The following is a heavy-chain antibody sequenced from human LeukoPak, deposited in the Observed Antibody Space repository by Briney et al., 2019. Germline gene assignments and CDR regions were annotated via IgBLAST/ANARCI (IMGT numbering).Heavy chain of an antibody. D-gene: IGHD3-10*01. CDR3: ATVAVIRGVTYFDY. CDR2: LFYSGST. CDR1: GGSISSYY. Sequence: PSETLSLTCTVSGGSISSYYWSWIRQPPGKGLEWIAYLFYSGSTDYNPSLESRVTISVDTSKNQFSLKLRSVTAADTAVYYCATVAVIRGVTYFDYWGQGTLVTV. V-gene: IGHV4-59*01. J-gene: IGHJ4*02.